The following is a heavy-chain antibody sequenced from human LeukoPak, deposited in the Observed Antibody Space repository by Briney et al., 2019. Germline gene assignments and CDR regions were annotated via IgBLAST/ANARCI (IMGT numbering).Heavy chain of an antibody. CDR2: IWYDGSNK. J-gene: IGHJ4*02. CDR3: AKGAYYYDSSGYLGLDH. D-gene: IGHD3-22*01. CDR1: GLTFSSYG. V-gene: IGHV3-33*06. Sequence: GEYLKISCAASGLTFSSYGMHWVRQAPGKGLEWVAVIWYDGSNKYYADSVKGRFTISRDNSKNTLHLQMNSLRAEDTAAYYCAKGAYYYDSSGYLGLDHWGQGTLVTVSS.